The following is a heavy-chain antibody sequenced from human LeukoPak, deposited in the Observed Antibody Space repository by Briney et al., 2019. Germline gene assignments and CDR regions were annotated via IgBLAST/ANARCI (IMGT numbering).Heavy chain of an antibody. D-gene: IGHD3-22*01. CDR2: ISSNGGST. Sequence: GGSLRLSCAASGFTFSSYAMHWVRQAPGKGLEYVSAISSNGGSTYYASSVKGRFTISRDNSKNTLYLQMGSLRAEDMAVYYCAVNYYDSSGPFDYWGQGTLVTVSS. V-gene: IGHV3-64*01. J-gene: IGHJ4*02. CDR3: AVNYYDSSGPFDY. CDR1: GFTFSSYA.